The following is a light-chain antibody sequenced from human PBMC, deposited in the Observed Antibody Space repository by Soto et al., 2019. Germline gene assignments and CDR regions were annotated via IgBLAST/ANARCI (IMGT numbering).Light chain of an antibody. CDR3: CSYLGSSTV. CDR1: SNDIGAYDY. Sequence: QSALTQPTSVSGSPGQSITISCTGNSNDIGAYDYVSWYQQHPGKAPRLLIHGVRNRPSGISSRFSASKSGLTASLTISGLQAEDEADYYCCSYLGSSTVFGGGTQLTVL. CDR2: GVR. V-gene: IGLV2-14*01. J-gene: IGLJ7*01.